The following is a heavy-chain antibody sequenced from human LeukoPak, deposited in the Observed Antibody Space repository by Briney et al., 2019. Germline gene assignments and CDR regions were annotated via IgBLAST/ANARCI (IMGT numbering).Heavy chain of an antibody. V-gene: IGHV1-8*01. CDR3: ARCPSSWLLSGSCYYYGMDV. J-gene: IGHJ6*02. Sequence: ASVTASCTASGYTFTSYDINWVRQATGQGLEWMGWMNPNSGNTGYAQKFQGRVTMTRNTSISTAYMELSSLRSEDTAVYYCARCPSSWLLSGSCYYYGMDVWGQGTTVTVSS. CDR2: MNPNSGNT. CDR1: GYTFTSYD. D-gene: IGHD2-2*01.